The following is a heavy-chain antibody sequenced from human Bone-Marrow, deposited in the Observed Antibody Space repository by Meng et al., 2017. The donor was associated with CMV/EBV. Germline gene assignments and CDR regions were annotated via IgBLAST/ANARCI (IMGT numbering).Heavy chain of an antibody. J-gene: IGHJ1*01. D-gene: IGHD3/OR15-3a*01. CDR3: ARRLRGTGPKYFQH. CDR2: INHSGST. V-gene: IGHV4-34*01. Sequence: VRLKRWGTGCLQPSATLSLTCAVYGGSFSGYYWSWIRQPPGKGLEWIGEINHSGSTNYNPSLKSRVTISVDTSKNQFSLKLSSVTAADTAVYYCARRLRGTGPKYFQHWGQGTLVTASS. CDR1: GGSFSGYY.